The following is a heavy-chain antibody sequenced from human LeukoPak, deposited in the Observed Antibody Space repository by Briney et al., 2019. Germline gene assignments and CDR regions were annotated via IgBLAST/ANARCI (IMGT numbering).Heavy chain of an antibody. D-gene: IGHD3-3*01. J-gene: IGHJ4*02. V-gene: IGHV4-34*01. CDR2: INHSGST. Sequence: SETMSHTCAVYGGSFSGYYWSWIRQAPGKGLEWIGEINHSGSTNYNPSLKSRVTISVDTSKNQFSLKLSSVTAADTAVYYCARGPSITIFGVVILTYFDYWGQGTLVTVSS. CDR1: GGSFSGYY. CDR3: ARGPSITIFGVVILTYFDY.